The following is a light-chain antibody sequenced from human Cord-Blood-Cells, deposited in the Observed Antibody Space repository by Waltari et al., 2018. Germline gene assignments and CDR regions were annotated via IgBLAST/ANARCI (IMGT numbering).Light chain of an antibody. V-gene: IGKV1-8*01. CDR2: AAS. CDR1: QGISSY. Sequence: AIRVTQSPSSFSASTGARVTIPCRGSQGISSYLVWYQQKPGKAPKLLIYAASTLQSGVPSRFSGSGSGTDFTLTISCLQSEDFATYYFQQYYSYPYSFGQGTKLEIK. J-gene: IGKJ2*03. CDR3: QQYYSYPYS.